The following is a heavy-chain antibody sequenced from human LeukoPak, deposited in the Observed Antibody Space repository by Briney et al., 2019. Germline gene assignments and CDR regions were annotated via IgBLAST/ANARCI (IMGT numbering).Heavy chain of an antibody. J-gene: IGHJ4*02. CDR3: ARGSGYYYNWDY. CDR1: GGSISSGDYY. Sequence: SETLSLTCTVSGGSISSGDYYWSWIRQPPGKGLEWIGYIYYSGSTYYNPSLKSRVTISVDTSKNQFSLKLSSVTAADTAVCYCARGSGYYYNWDYWGQGTLVTVSS. D-gene: IGHD3-22*01. V-gene: IGHV4-30-4*01. CDR2: IYYSGST.